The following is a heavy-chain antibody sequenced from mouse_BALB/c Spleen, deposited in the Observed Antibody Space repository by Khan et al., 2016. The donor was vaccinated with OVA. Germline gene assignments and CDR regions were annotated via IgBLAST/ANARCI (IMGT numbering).Heavy chain of an antibody. J-gene: IGHJ3*01. CDR1: GFSLTTYG. CDR3: ARSSYGYDFTY. CDR2: IWSGGNT. D-gene: IGHD2-2*01. V-gene: IGHV2-2*01. Sequence: QVQLKESGPGLVQPSQSLSITCTVSGFSLTTYGIHWVRQSPGKGLEWLGVIWSGGNTDYNAPFISRLSISTDNSKSQVFFKMHRLHADDTAMYYCARSSYGYDFTYWGQGTLVTVSA.